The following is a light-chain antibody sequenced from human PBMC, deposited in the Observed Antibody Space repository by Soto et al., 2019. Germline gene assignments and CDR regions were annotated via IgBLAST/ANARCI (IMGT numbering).Light chain of an antibody. Sequence: IQVTQSPSSLSASVGDRVTISCRASQGIRNYLAWYQHKPGKVPRLLIYAASALQSGVPSRFSASGSGTDFTLTISSLQPEDIGTYYCQKYNGAPWTFGQGTKVEIK. CDR1: QGIRNY. CDR3: QKYNGAPWT. CDR2: AAS. V-gene: IGKV1-27*01. J-gene: IGKJ1*01.